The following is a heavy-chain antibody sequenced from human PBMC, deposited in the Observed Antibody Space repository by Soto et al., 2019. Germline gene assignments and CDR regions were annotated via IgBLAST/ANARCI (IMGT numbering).Heavy chain of an antibody. CDR3: ARLLHDSSCYYYFDY. CDR2: IHYSGTT. J-gene: IGHJ4*02. Sequence: QLQLQESGPGLVKPSETLSLTCTVSGGSISRSSYYWGWIRQSPGKGLEWIGSIHYSGTTYDNPSLNTRVTAAVHTTKNHSSLILRSVTPADTAVYHCARLLHDSSCYYYFDYWGQGTLVTVSS. D-gene: IGHD3-22*01. V-gene: IGHV4-39*01. CDR1: GGSISRSSYY.